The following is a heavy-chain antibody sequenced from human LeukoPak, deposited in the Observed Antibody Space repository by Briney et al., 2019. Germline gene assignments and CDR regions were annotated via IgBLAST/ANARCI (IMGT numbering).Heavy chain of an antibody. V-gene: IGHV1-2*02. CDR1: GYNFIDYC. Sequence: GASVKVSCKTSGYNFIDYCVYWVRQAPGQRLEWMGWINPNGGGTNYAQKFQGRVTMTRDTSITTAYMELSSLRSDDTAVYFCARDLAYGDPPSGFDPWGQGTLVTVSS. D-gene: IGHD4-17*01. CDR3: ARDLAYGDPPSGFDP. J-gene: IGHJ5*02. CDR2: INPNGGGT.